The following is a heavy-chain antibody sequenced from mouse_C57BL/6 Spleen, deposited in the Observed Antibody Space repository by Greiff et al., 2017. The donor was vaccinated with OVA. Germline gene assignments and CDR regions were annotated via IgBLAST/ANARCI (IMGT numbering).Heavy chain of an antibody. CDR1: GYAFSSSW. D-gene: IGHD2-2*01. J-gene: IGHJ2*01. Sequence: ESGPELVKPGASVKISCKASGYAFSSSWMNWVKQRPGKGLEWIGRIYPGDGDTNYNGKFKGKATLTADKSSSTAYMQLSSLTSEDSAVYFCARSFHGSLYFDYWGQGTTLTVSS. CDR2: IYPGDGDT. V-gene: IGHV1-82*01. CDR3: ARSFHGSLYFDY.